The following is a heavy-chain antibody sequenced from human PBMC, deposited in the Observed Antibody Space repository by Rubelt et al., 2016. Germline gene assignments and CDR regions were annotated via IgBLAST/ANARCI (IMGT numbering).Heavy chain of an antibody. CDR3: AREDTTDRGWYDALDI. J-gene: IGHJ3*02. D-gene: IGHD6-19*01. CDR2: ISAYNGNT. V-gene: IGHV1-3*01. Sequence: QVQLVQSGSELKKPGASVKVSCKASGYTFTSYGISWVRQAPGQGLEWMGWISAYNGNTQYSQKFQGRVTITRDTSARTAYMELSSLRSEDTAVYYCAREDTTDRGWYDALDIWGQGTMVTVSS. CDR1: GYTFTSYG.